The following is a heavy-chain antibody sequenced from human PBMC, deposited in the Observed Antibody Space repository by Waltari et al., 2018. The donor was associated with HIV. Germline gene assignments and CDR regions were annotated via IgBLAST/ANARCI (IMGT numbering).Heavy chain of an antibody. Sequence: QVQLVESGGGVVQPGGSLRLSCVASGFTLSPFAFHWVRQAPGKGLEGVALISYGGRNKVYADSVKGRFTISRDNSKNTLYLQMNSLRAEDTAVYYCARDGHFYDSRPLDHWGQGTLVTVSS. CDR3: ARDGHFYDSRPLDH. D-gene: IGHD3-22*01. J-gene: IGHJ4*02. CDR2: ISYGGRNK. CDR1: GFTLSPFA. V-gene: IGHV3-30*04.